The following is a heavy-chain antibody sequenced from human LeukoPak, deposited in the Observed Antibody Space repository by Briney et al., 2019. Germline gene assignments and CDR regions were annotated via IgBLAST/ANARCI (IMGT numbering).Heavy chain of an antibody. CDR3: AKAYSGWYQYYFDY. J-gene: IGHJ4*02. CDR1: GFTFNAFG. CDR2: IGTTSGAI. Sequence: GGSLRLSCAASGFTFNAFGMNWVRQAPGKGLEWVSYIGTTSGAIYYADSVKGRFTISRDSAKNSLYLQMNSLRAEDTALYYCAKAYSGWYQYYFDYWGQGTLVTVSS. V-gene: IGHV3-48*01. D-gene: IGHD6-19*01.